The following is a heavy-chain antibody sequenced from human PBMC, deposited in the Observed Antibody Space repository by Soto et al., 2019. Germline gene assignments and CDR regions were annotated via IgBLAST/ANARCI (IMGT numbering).Heavy chain of an antibody. CDR2: ISFDGSNK. Sequence: PVGSLRLSCAASELTFGTYAMHWVRQAPGKGLEWVAVISFDGSNKYYADSVKGRFTISRDNSRNILYLQMNSLEAEDTAVYYCARERNADFNHYYGMDVWGQGTTVTVSS. CDR1: ELTFGTYA. CDR3: ARERNADFNHYYGMDV. V-gene: IGHV3-30-3*01. J-gene: IGHJ6*02.